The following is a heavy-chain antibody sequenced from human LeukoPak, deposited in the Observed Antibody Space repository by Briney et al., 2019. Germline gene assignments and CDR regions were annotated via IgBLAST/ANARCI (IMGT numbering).Heavy chain of an antibody. J-gene: IGHJ6*03. CDR1: GYTFTGNY. V-gene: IGHV1-2*02. D-gene: IGHD4-17*01. CDR3: ARDPIPTTVTPRHWYYYMDV. CDR2: INPNSGGT. Sequence: ASVKVSCKASGYTFTGNYMHWVRQAPGQGLEWMGWINPNSGGTNYAQKFQGRVTMTRDTSISTAYMELSRLRSDDTAVYYCARDPIPTTVTPRHWYYYMDVWGKGTTVTVSS.